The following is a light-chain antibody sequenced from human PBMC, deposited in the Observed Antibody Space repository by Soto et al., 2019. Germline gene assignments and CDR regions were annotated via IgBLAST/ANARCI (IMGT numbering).Light chain of an antibody. CDR1: FSNIGSNS. CDR3: ATWDDNLSSVI. Sequence: QSVLTQPPSASGTPGQRVTISCSGSFSNIGSNSVYWYQQLPPAAPKLLIYTNDERPSGVPDRFSGSKSGTSASLAISGLRSEDEADYYCATWDDNLSSVIFGGGTKLTVL. V-gene: IGLV1-47*01. CDR2: TND. J-gene: IGLJ2*01.